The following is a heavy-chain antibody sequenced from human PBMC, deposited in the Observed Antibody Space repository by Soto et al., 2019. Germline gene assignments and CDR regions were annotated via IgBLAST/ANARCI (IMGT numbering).Heavy chain of an antibody. CDR3: TGRLTTAASLDY. CDR2: VHGGGST. V-gene: IGHV3-53*01. D-gene: IGHD3-16*01. Sequence: VQLVESGGGLIQPGGSLRLSCAASGFTVSNNHMTWVRQAAGKGLELVSFVHGGGSTSYADSVKGRFTISRDNPNPTLYPQLASLRAEDTAIYYCTGRLTTAASLDYWGRGTLVTVSS. J-gene: IGHJ4*02. CDR1: GFTVSNNH.